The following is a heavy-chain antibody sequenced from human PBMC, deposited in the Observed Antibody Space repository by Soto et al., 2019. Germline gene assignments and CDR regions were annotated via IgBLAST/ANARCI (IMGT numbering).Heavy chain of an antibody. Sequence: SETLSLTCAVSGGSFTSNNWWTWVRQPPGQGLEWIGEIYRTGSTNYNPSLKSRVTISLDKSENQFSLKVTSLTAADTAVYYCASRDPGTSVDYWGQGTSVTVS. V-gene: IGHV4-4*02. D-gene: IGHD1-7*01. J-gene: IGHJ4*02. CDR3: ASRDPGTSVDY. CDR2: IYRTGST. CDR1: GGSFTSNNW.